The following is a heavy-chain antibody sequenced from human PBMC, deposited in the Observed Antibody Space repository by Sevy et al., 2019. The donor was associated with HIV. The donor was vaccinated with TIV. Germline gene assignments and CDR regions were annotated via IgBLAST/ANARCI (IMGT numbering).Heavy chain of an antibody. CDR1: GLTFSSDS. CDR3: ARDVDTPFARSLDS. V-gene: IGHV3-48*02. Sequence: GGSLRLSCVVSGLTFSSDSMNWVRQAPGKGLEWLAYISSTSRTIYYADSVEGRFTISRDNDKKSVFLQMNNLRDEDSATYYCARDVDTPFARSLDSWGQGTLVTVSS. CDR2: ISSTSRTI. D-gene: IGHD5-18*01. J-gene: IGHJ4*02.